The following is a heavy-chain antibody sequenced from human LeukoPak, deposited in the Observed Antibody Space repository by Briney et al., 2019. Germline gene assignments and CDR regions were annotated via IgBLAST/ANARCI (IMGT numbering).Heavy chain of an antibody. CDR3: ATYDSSGYYPDY. J-gene: IGHJ4*02. CDR1: GFTVSSNY. D-gene: IGHD3-22*01. CDR2: IYSGGST. V-gene: IGHV3-53*01. Sequence: GGCLRLSCAASGFTVSSNYMSWVRQAPGKGLEWVSVIYSGGSTYYADSVKGRFTISRDNSKNTLYLQMNSLRAEDTAVYYCATYDSSGYYPDYWGQGTLVTVSS.